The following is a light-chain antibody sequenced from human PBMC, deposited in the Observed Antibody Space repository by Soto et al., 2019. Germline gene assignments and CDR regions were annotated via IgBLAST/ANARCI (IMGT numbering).Light chain of an antibody. CDR3: QQYDNLPLT. J-gene: IGKJ4*01. Sequence: DIQMTQSPSSLSVSVGDRVTITCQANQDISNYLNWYQQKPGKAPKLLIFDASNLETGVPTRFSGSGSGTDFTFTISSLQPEDIATFYCQQYDNLPLTFGGGTNVEIK. CDR1: QDISNY. CDR2: DAS. V-gene: IGKV1-33*01.